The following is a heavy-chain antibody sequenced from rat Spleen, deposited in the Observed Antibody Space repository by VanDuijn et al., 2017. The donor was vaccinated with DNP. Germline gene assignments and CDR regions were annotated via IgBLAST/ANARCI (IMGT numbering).Heavy chain of an antibody. CDR2: ISYDGSST. CDR3: ARANYGGYDY. D-gene: IGHD1-11*01. Sequence: EVQLVESGGGLVQPGNSLKLSCAASGFTFSNYDMAWVRQAPKKGLEWVATISYDGSSTYYRDSVKGRFTISRDNAKSTLYLQMNSLRSEDMATYYCARANYGGYDYWGQGVMVTVSS. V-gene: IGHV5-7*01. J-gene: IGHJ2*01. CDR1: GFTFSNYD.